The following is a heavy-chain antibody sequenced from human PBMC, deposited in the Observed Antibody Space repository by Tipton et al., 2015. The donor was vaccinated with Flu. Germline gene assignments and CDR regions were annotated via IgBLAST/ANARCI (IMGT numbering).Heavy chain of an antibody. D-gene: IGHD2-8*01. CDR2: INRDGSRT. Sequence: SLRLSCAASGFTFSAYSMHWVRQAPGKGLEYVSSINRDGSRTYFASSVRGRFTISRDNSKNTLYLQMGSLRAEDMAVFFCAREENGAFDIWGQGTVVIVSS. V-gene: IGHV3-64*01. CDR3: AREENGAFDI. CDR1: GFTFSAYS. J-gene: IGHJ3*02.